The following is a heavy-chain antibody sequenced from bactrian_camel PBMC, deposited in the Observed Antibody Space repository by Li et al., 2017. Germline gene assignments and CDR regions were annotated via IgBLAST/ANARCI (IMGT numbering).Heavy chain of an antibody. J-gene: IGHJ4*01. Sequence: VPLVASGGGSVQAGGSLRLSCAASGAIPSPHCMGWFRQAPGQGREGIAGFHSQGRTRYTDSVKGRFTISKDNTGNTLSLQMNSLKPEDTAIYYCAASRFWWLVTRPSEYDFWGQGTQVTVS. D-gene: IGHD2*01. V-gene: IGHV3S10*01. CDR3: AASRFWWLVTRPSEYDF. CDR1: GAIPSPHC. CDR2: FHSQGRT.